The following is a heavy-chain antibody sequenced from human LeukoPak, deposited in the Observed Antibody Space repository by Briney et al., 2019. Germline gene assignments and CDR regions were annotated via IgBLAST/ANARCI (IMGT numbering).Heavy chain of an antibody. CDR1: GGSISSGDYY. V-gene: IGHV4-30-4*01. J-gene: IGHJ6*02. CDR2: IYYSGST. CDR3: ARLCRSRITIFGVDKRSLYGMDV. Sequence: PSETLYLNCTVSGGSISSGDYYWSWIRQPPGKGLEWIGYIYYSGSTYYNPSLKSRVTISVDTSKNQFSLKLSSVTAADTAVYYCARLCRSRITIFGVDKRSLYGMDVWGQGTTVTVSS. D-gene: IGHD3-3*01.